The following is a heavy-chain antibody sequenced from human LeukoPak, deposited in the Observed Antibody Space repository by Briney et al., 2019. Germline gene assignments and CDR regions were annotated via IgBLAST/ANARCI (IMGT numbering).Heavy chain of an antibody. CDR3: ARGTRNFDY. CDR1: GVSISSYY. CDR2: IYYSGST. J-gene: IGHJ4*02. D-gene: IGHD3/OR15-3a*01. Sequence: SETLSLTCTVSGVSISSYYWSWIRQPPGKGLEWIGYIYYSGSTHYNPSLKSRVTISVDTSKNQFSLKLSSVTAADTAVYYCARGTRNFDYWGQGTLVTVSS. V-gene: IGHV4-59*08.